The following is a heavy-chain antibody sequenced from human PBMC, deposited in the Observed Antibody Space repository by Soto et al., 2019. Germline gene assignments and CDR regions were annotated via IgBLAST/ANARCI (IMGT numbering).Heavy chain of an antibody. V-gene: IGHV1-2*04. CDR2: INPNSGGT. CDR1: GYTFTGYY. D-gene: IGHD3-10*01. J-gene: IGHJ4*02. Sequence: GASVKVSCKASGYTFTGYYMHWVRQAPGQGLEWMGWINPNSGGTNYAQKFQGWVTMTRDTSISTAYMELSRLRSDDTAVYYCAREAENYGSGSYKDYWGQGTLVTVSS. CDR3: AREAENYGSGSYKDY.